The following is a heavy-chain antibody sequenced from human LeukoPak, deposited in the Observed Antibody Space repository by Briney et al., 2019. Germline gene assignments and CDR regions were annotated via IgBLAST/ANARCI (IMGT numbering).Heavy chain of an antibody. D-gene: IGHD6-13*01. CDR1: GGSISISSSY. CDR3: AREDDTIADNTFDI. Sequence: SETLSLTCAVSGGSISISSSYWGWIRQPPGKGLEWVGSVHYSGNTFYNPSLKSRVTISLDTSKNHFSLKVHSVTAADTAVYYCAREDDTIADNTFDIWGQGTVVTVSS. CDR2: VHYSGNT. V-gene: IGHV4-39*07. J-gene: IGHJ3*02.